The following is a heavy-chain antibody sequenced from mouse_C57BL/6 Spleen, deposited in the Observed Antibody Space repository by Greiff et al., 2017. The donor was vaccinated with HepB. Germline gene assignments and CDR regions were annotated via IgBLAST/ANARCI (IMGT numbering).Heavy chain of an antibody. Sequence: EVQLVESGGGLVKPGGSLKLSCAASGFTFSSYAMSWVRQTPEKRLEWVATISDGGSYTYYPDNVKGRFTISRDNAKNNLYLQMSHLKSEDTAMYYCARGHYYSYFDYWGQGTTLTVSS. CDR2: ISDGGSYT. CDR1: GFTFSSYA. CDR3: ARGHYYSYFDY. D-gene: IGHD2-1*01. V-gene: IGHV5-4*01. J-gene: IGHJ2*01.